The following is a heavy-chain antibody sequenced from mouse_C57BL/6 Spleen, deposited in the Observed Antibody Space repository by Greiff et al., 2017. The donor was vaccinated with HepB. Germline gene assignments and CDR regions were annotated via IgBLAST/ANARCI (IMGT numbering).Heavy chain of an antibody. D-gene: IGHD2-1*01. CDR1: GYSFTSYY. Sequence: QVQLKQSGPELVKPGASVKISCKASGYSFTSYYIHWVKQRPGQGLEWIGWIYPGSGNTKYNEKFKGKATLTADTSSSTAYMQLSSLTSEDSAVYYCARGGKDYAMDYWGQGTSVTVSS. V-gene: IGHV1-66*01. J-gene: IGHJ4*01. CDR2: IYPGSGNT. CDR3: ARGGKDYAMDY.